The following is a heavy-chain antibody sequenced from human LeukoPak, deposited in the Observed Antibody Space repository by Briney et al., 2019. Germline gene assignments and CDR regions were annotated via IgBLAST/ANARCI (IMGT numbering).Heavy chain of an antibody. Sequence: ASVKVSCKASGYTFTSYGISWVRQAPGQGLEWMGWISAYNGNTNYAQKLQGRVTMTTDTSTSTAYMELRSLRSDDTAVYYCARGGGLALYGSGAPDRFDPWGQGTLVTVSS. CDR2: ISAYNGNT. J-gene: IGHJ5*02. V-gene: IGHV1-18*01. D-gene: IGHD3-10*01. CDR3: ARGGGLALYGSGAPDRFDP. CDR1: GYTFTSYG.